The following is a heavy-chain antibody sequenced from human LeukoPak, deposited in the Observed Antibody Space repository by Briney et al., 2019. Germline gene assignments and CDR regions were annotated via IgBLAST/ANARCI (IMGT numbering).Heavy chain of an antibody. Sequence: SETLSLTCTVSGGSISSYYWSWIRQPPGKGLEWIRYIYYSGSTNYNPSLKSRVTISVDTSKNQFSLKLSSVTAADTAVYYCARRGIAVAGQFDPWGQGTLVTVSS. CDR1: GGSISSYY. J-gene: IGHJ5*02. V-gene: IGHV4-59*08. CDR2: IYYSGST. D-gene: IGHD6-19*01. CDR3: ARRGIAVAGQFDP.